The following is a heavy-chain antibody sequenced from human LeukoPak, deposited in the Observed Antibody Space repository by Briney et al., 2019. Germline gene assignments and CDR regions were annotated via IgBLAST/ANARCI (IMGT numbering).Heavy chain of an antibody. Sequence: GASVKVSCKASGYTFTGYYMHWVRQAPGQGLEWMGWINPNSGGTNYAQKFQGWVTMTRDTSISTAYMELSRLRSDDTAVYYCARARGQDWQLLYYWGQGTLVTVSS. CDR2: INPNSGGT. CDR1: GYTFTGYY. CDR3: ARARGQDWQLLYY. J-gene: IGHJ4*02. V-gene: IGHV1-2*04. D-gene: IGHD2-15*01.